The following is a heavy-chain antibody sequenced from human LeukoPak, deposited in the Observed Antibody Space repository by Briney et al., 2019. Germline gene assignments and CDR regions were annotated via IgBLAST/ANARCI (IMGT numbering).Heavy chain of an antibody. J-gene: IGHJ3*02. D-gene: IGHD2-21*02. Sequence: GGSLRLSRAASGFTFSSYWMHWVRQAPGKGLVWVSRINSDGSSTSYADSVKGRFTISRDNAKNTLYLQKNRLRAEDTAVYYCARRLAYCGGDCYSFAFDIWGQGTTVTVSS. CDR1: GFTFSSYW. CDR2: INSDGSST. CDR3: ARRLAYCGGDCYSFAFDI. V-gene: IGHV3-74*01.